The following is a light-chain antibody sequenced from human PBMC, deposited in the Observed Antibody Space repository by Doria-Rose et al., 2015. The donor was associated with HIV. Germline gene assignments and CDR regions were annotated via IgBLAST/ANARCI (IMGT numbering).Light chain of an antibody. J-gene: IGLJ2*01. CDR3: SSYTSSSTRV. V-gene: IGLV2-14*04. CDR2: DVS. Sequence: SVSGSPGQSITISCTGTSSDVGGYNYVSWYQQHPGKAPKLTIYDVSKRPSGVSNRFSGSKSVNTASLTISGLQAEDEADYYCSSYTSSSTRVFGGGTKLTVL. CDR1: SSDVGGYNY.